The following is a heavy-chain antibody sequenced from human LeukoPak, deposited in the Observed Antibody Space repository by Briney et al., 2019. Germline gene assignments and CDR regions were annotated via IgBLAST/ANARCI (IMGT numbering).Heavy chain of an antibody. J-gene: IGHJ4*02. D-gene: IGHD2-2*01. V-gene: IGHV3-74*01. Sequence: GGSLRLSCAASGNYWMHWVRQAPGKGLVWVSHINSDGSWTSYADSVKGRLTISKDNAKNTVYLQMNNLRAEDTAVYYCVSFYETYWGRGTLVTVSS. CDR1: GNYW. CDR2: INSDGSWT. CDR3: VSFYETY.